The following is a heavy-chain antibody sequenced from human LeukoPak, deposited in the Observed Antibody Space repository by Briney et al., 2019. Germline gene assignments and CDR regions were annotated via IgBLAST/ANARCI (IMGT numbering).Heavy chain of an antibody. CDR2: IYYSGST. V-gene: IGHV4-59*08. Sequence: PSETLSLTCTVSGGSISSYYWSWIRQPPGKGLEWIGYIYYSGSTNYNPSLKSRVTISVDTSKNQFSLKLCSVTAADTAVYYCARLGHASVIGYSSGWYKGWFDLWGQGTLVTVSS. J-gene: IGHJ5*02. CDR3: ARLGHASVIGYSSGWYKGWFDL. CDR1: GGSISSYY. D-gene: IGHD6-19*01.